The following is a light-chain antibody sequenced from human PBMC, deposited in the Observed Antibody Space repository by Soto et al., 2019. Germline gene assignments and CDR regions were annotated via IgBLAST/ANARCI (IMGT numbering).Light chain of an antibody. J-gene: IGKJ2*01. Sequence: DIQMTQSPSTLSASVGDRVTITCRASQSISGWLAWYQQKPGQAPNLLISDASRLESGVPSRFSGSGSGTEFTLTISGLQPDDFATYYCQQYSSYSSFGQGTKLEIK. V-gene: IGKV1-5*01. CDR2: DAS. CDR3: QQYSSYSS. CDR1: QSISGW.